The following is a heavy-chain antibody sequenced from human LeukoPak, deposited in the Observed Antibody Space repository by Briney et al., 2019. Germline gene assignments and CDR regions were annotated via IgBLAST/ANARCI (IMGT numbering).Heavy chain of an antibody. Sequence: ASVKVSCKASGYTFTSYAMHWVRQAPGQRLEWMGWINAGNGNTKYSQKFLGRVTITRDTSADTAYMELSSLRSEDTAVYYCARLKYCTNGVCYAGFDYWGQGTLVTVSS. CDR1: GYTFTSYA. CDR3: ARLKYCTNGVCYAGFDY. D-gene: IGHD2-8*01. V-gene: IGHV1-3*01. J-gene: IGHJ4*02. CDR2: INAGNGNT.